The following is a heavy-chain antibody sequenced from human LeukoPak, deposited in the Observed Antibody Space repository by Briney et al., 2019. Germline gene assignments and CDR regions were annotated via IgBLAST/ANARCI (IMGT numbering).Heavy chain of an antibody. J-gene: IGHJ6*02. V-gene: IGHV3-30*02. CDR1: GFTFSSYG. D-gene: IGHD4-23*01. CDR2: IWYDGSNK. Sequence: GGSLRLSCAASGFTFSSYGMHWVRQAPGKGLEWVAVIWYDGSNKYYADSVKGRFTISRDNSKNTLYLQMNSLRAEDTAVYYCAKGAYGGNSLDYYYYGMDVWGQGTTVTVAS. CDR3: AKGAYGGNSLDYYYYGMDV.